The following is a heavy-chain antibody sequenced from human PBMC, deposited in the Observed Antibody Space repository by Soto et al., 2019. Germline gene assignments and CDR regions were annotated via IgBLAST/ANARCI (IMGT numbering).Heavy chain of an antibody. Sequence: QVQLQESGPALVKPSQTLSLTGTVSGGSITSGGYYLSWIRQHPGKGLEWIGHIYYSGSTYYNPSLKRRVTISVDTSKNQLSLKLSSVTAADTAVYYCARGTKYWDSSGNWFDPWGQGTLVTVS. J-gene: IGHJ5*02. CDR2: IYYSGST. D-gene: IGHD3-22*01. CDR3: ARGTKYWDSSGNWFDP. CDR1: GGSITSGGYY. V-gene: IGHV4-31*03.